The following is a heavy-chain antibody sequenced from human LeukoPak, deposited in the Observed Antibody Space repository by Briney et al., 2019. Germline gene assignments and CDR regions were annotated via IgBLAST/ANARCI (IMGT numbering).Heavy chain of an antibody. D-gene: IGHD5-18*01. V-gene: IGHV3-48*03. CDR3: ARGPLWGFDY. CDR2: ISSSGSTI. Sequence: GGSLRLSCAASGFTFSSYEMNWVRQAPGKGLEWVSYISSSGSTICYADSVKGRFTISRDNAKNSLYLQMNSLRAEDTAVYYCARGPLWGFDYWGQGTLVTVSS. CDR1: GFTFSSYE. J-gene: IGHJ4*02.